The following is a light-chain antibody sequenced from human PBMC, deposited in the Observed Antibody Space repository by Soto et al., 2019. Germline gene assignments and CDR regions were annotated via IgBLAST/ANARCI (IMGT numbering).Light chain of an antibody. CDR3: QQTFLSPPT. CDR1: QSITNY. J-gene: IGKJ1*01. V-gene: IGKV1-39*01. CDR2: GAS. Sequence: DIQMTQSPSSLSASVGDRVTITCRASQSITNYLNWYQQKPGKAPKLLFSGASNLQSGVPSGFSGSGFGTDFTLTISSLQTEDFATYFCQQTFLSPPTFGQGTKVEFK.